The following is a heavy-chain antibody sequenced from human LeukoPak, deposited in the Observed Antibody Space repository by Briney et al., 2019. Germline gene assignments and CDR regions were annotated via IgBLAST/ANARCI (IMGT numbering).Heavy chain of an antibody. D-gene: IGHD3-10*01. Sequence: PSETLSLTCAVYGGSFSGYYWSWIRQPPGKGLEWIGEINHSGSTNYNPSLKSRVTISVDTSKNQFSLKLSSVTAADTAVYYCARQRRGSGLSIGRFDPWGQGTLVTVSS. CDR1: GGSFSGYY. J-gene: IGHJ5*02. CDR3: ARQRRGSGLSIGRFDP. CDR2: INHSGST. V-gene: IGHV4-34*01.